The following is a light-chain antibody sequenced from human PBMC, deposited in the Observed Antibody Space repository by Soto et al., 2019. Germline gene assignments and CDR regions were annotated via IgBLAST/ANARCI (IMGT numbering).Light chain of an antibody. CDR1: QSVNSN. CDR2: GAF. V-gene: IGKV3-15*01. Sequence: EIVMTQSPATLSVSPGERATLSCRASQSVNSNLAWYPQKPGQAPRLLIYGAFTRATGVPARFSGSGSGTEFTLTVSRLQSEDFAVYFGQQYNNSPTFGQGTKVEIK. CDR3: QQYNNSPT. J-gene: IGKJ1*01.